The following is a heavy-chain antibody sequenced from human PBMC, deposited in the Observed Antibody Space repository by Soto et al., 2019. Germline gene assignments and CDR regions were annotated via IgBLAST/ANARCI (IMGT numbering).Heavy chain of an antibody. CDR3: ASELAALNCCDT. CDR2: ISSSSSTI. J-gene: IGHJ5*02. V-gene: IGHV3-48*02. D-gene: IGHD1-1*01. Sequence: EVQLVESGGGLVQPGGSLRLSCAASGFTFSSYSMNWVRQAPGKGLEWVSYISSSSSTIYYADSVKGRFTISRDNAKNSLYLQMNSLRDEDTAVYYCASELAALNCCDTWGEGALVTVSA. CDR1: GFTFSSYS.